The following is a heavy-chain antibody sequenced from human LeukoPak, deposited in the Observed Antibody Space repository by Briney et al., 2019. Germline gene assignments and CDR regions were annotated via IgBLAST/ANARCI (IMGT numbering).Heavy chain of an antibody. CDR2: IIPIFGTA. J-gene: IGHJ4*02. CDR3: ARDRVVAGFRALDY. D-gene: IGHD6-19*01. V-gene: IGHV1-69*06. Sequence: SVKVSCKASGGTFSSYAISWVRQAPGQGLEWMGGIIPIFGTANYAQKFQGRVTITADKSTSTAYMELSSLRSGDTAVYYCARDRVVAGFRALDYWGQGTLVTVSS. CDR1: GGTFSSYA.